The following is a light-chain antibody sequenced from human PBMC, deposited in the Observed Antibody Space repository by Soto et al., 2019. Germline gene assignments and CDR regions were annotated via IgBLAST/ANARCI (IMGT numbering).Light chain of an antibody. Sequence: EKLLTQSPGTLSLSTGERATLSCRASQSVNSSFLAWYQQKPGQAPRLLIYGASSRATGIPDRFSGSGSGTDFTLTISRLEPEDFAVYYCQLYFPLPEWTFGQGSKVDIK. CDR2: GAS. CDR1: QSVNSSF. V-gene: IGKV3-20*01. J-gene: IGKJ1*01. CDR3: QLYFPLPEWT.